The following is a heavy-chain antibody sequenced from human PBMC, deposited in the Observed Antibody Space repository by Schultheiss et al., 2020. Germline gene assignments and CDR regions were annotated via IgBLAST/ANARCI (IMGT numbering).Heavy chain of an antibody. CDR3: AKGSRDGYNSYGTFDY. CDR1: GFTFSSYA. V-gene: IGHV3-23*01. J-gene: IGHJ4*02. CDR2: ISGSGGST. Sequence: GGSLRLSCAASGFTFSSYAMSWVRQAPGKGLEWVSAISGSGGSTYYADSVKGRFTISRDNSKNTLYLQMNSLRAEDTAVYYCAKGSRDGYNSYGTFDYWGQGTLVTVSS. D-gene: IGHD5-24*01.